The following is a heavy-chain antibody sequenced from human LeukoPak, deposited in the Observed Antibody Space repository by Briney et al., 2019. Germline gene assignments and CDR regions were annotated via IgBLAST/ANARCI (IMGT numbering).Heavy chain of an antibody. CDR3: ARARGAVAIDY. CDR2: IYHSGST. CDR1: GGSISSSNW. V-gene: IGHV4-4*02. J-gene: IGHJ4*02. D-gene: IGHD6-19*01. Sequence: SETLSLTCAVSGGSISSSNWWSWVRQPPGKGLEWIGEIYHSGSTNYNPSLKSRVTISVDTSKNQFSLKLTSVTAADTAVYYCARARGAVAIDYWGQGTLVTVSS.